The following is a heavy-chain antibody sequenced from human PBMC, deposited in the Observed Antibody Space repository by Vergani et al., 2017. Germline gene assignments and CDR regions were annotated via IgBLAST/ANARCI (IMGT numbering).Heavy chain of an antibody. D-gene: IGHD2-2*02. V-gene: IGHV3-15*01. Sequence: EVQVVESGGGLIKPGGSLRLSCAVSGITFKNAWINWVRQAPGKGLEWIGRIRSKNDGGTADYAAPLKGRFTISRDDSKDSAFLLVNNLKTEDTAVYFCYTDYHDYWGQGTLVTDSS. CDR1: GITFKNAW. CDR3: YTDYHDY. J-gene: IGHJ4*02. CDR2: IRSKNDGGTA.